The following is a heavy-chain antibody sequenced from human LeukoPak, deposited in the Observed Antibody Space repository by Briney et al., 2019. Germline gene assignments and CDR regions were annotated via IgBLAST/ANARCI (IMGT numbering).Heavy chain of an antibody. CDR1: GFTYSSYA. V-gene: IGHV3-23*01. CDR2: SSHSGGTT. Sequence: GGSLRLSCAASGFTYSSYAMSWVRQAPGKELEWVAVSSHSGGTTYYADSVRGRFTISSNNFKKNLHLQMNSLSAGDTAVYLCVNGRLSRLWPFDYCGEGALVTVSS. CDR3: VNGRLSRLWPFDY. D-gene: IGHD5-18*01. J-gene: IGHJ4*02.